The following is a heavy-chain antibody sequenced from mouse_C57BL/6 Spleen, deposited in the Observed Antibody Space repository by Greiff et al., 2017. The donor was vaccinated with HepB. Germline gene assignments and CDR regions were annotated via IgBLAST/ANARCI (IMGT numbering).Heavy chain of an antibody. CDR1: GFTFSSYT. J-gene: IGHJ2*01. CDR2: ISGGGGNT. V-gene: IGHV5-9*01. CDR3: ASIYYGSSYFDY. Sequence: DVKLVESGGGLVKPGGSLKLSCAASGFTFSSYTMSWVRQTPEKRLEWVATISGGGGNTYYPDSVKGRFTISRDNAKNTLYLQMSSLRSEDTALYYCASIYYGSSYFDYWGQGTTLTVSS. D-gene: IGHD1-1*01.